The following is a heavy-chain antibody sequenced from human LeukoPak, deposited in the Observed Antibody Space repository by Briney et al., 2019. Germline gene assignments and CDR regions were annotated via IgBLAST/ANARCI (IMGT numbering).Heavy chain of an antibody. CDR2: INPDSDVT. Sequence: ASVKVSRKASGYTFTYYYIHWMRQAPGQGLEWMGWINPDSDVTSYAQKFQGRVTMTRDTSISTVYVELSRLRSDDTAVYYCARSDSYTWFDPWGQGTLVTASS. D-gene: IGHD2-15*01. V-gene: IGHV1-2*02. J-gene: IGHJ5*02. CDR1: GYTFTYYY. CDR3: ARSDSYTWFDP.